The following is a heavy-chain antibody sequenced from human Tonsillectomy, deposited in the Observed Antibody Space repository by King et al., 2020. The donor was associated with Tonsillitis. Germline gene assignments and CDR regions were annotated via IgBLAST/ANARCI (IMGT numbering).Heavy chain of an antibody. CDR3: AREELYCSSTSCYMSNWFDP. CDR1: GFTFSSYW. Sequence: VQLVESGGGLVQPGGSLRLSCAASGFTFSSYWMHWFRQAPGKGLGWVSRINSYGSSPSYGGSVKGRFTITRENAKNTLYLQMNSLRAEDTAVYYCAREELYCSSTSCYMSNWFDPWGQGTLVTVSS. J-gene: IGHJ5*02. V-gene: IGHV3-74*01. D-gene: IGHD2-2*02. CDR2: INSYGSSP.